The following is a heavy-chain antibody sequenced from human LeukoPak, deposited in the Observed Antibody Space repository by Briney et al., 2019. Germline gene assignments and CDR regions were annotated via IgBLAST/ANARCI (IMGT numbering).Heavy chain of an antibody. CDR1: GFTFSSAA. D-gene: IGHD3-3*01. CDR2: ISYDGSIK. Sequence: GGSLRLSCGVSGFTFSSAALHWVRQAQGKGLEWVAVISYDGSIKYYADSVKGRFTISRDNSKNTLYLQMNTLRAEDTAVYYCARETSLRFLEWLSFDYWGQGTLVTVSS. V-gene: IGHV3-30*04. J-gene: IGHJ4*02. CDR3: ARETSLRFLEWLSFDY.